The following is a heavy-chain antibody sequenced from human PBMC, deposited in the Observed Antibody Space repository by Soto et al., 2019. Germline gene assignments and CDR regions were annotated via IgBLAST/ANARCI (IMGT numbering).Heavy chain of an antibody. D-gene: IGHD6-13*01. CDR2: IDPSDSYT. V-gene: IGHV5-10-1*01. CDR3: ARRAIAAAGTKTLDY. J-gene: IGHJ4*02. CDR1: GYSFTSYW. Sequence: LGESLKISCKGSGYSFTSYWISWVRQMPGKGLEWMGRIDPSDSYTNYSPSFQGHVTISADKSISTAYLQWSSLKASDTAMYYCARRAIAAAGTKTLDYWGQGTLVTVS.